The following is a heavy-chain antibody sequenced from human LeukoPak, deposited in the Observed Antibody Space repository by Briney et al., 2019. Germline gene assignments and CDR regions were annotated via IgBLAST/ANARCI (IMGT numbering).Heavy chain of an antibody. CDR1: GGSISSGGYY. V-gene: IGHV4-61*08. J-gene: IGHJ4*02. CDR2: IYYSGST. CDR3: ASNAPFPGIAVATFDY. Sequence: KTSETLSLTCTVSGGSISSGGYYWSWIRQPPGKGLEWIGYIYYSGSTNYNPSLKSRVTISVDTSKNQFSLKLSSVTAADTAVYYCASNAPFPGIAVATFDYWGQGTLVTVSS. D-gene: IGHD6-19*01.